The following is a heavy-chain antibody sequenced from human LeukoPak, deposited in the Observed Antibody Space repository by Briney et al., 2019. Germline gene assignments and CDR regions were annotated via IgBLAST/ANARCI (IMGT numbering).Heavy chain of an antibody. Sequence: GGSLRLSCAASGFTFDDYAMHWVRQAPGKGLEWVSGISWNSGSIGYADSVKGRFTISRDNAKNSLYLQMNSLRAEDTALYYCAKSRAFEYSYGFDYWGQGTLVTVSS. CDR3: AKSRAFEYSYGFDY. CDR2: ISWNSGSI. CDR1: GFTFDDYA. V-gene: IGHV3-9*01. J-gene: IGHJ4*02. D-gene: IGHD5-18*01.